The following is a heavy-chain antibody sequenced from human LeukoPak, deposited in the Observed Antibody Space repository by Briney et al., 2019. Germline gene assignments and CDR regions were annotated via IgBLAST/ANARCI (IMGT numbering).Heavy chain of an antibody. J-gene: IGHJ4*02. D-gene: IGHD1-26*01. CDR2: INSDGSST. V-gene: IGHV3-74*01. CDR3: ARDGSWLSGSYGDY. Sequence: PGGSLRLSCAASGCTFSSYWMHLVRQAPGKGLVWVSRINSDGSSTSYADSVKGRFTISRDNAKNTLYLQMNSLRAEDTAVYSCARDGSWLSGSYGDYWGQGTLVTVSS. CDR1: GCTFSSYW.